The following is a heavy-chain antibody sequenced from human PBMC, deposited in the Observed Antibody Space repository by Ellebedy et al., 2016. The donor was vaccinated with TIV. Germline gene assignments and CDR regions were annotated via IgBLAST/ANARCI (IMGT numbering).Heavy chain of an antibody. J-gene: IGHJ4*02. V-gene: IGHV3-23*01. Sequence: GGSLRLSCAASGFTFSTYVMGWVRQAPGKGLEWVSAISSGGGSTYYADSVKGRFTISRDNSKNTLYLPINSLRAEDTAVYYCAKGVGATWYRGFDSWGQGTLVTVSS. CDR1: GFTFSTYV. D-gene: IGHD1-26*01. CDR2: ISSGGGST. CDR3: AKGVGATWYRGFDS.